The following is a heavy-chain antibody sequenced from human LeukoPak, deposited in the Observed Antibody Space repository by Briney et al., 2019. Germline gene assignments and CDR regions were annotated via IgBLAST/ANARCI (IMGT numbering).Heavy chain of an antibody. Sequence: QPGGSLRLPCAASGFTFSSYAMSWLRQAPGKGREWVTAISGSGGSIYYADSVKGRFTISRDNCKNTLYLQMNSLRAEDTAVYYCAKSGRRGYCSGGSRCSGNYFDYWGQGTLVTVSS. J-gene: IGHJ4*02. CDR3: AKSGRRGYCSGGSRCSGNYFDY. CDR2: ISGSGGSI. D-gene: IGHD2-15*01. V-gene: IGHV3-23*01. CDR1: GFTFSSYA.